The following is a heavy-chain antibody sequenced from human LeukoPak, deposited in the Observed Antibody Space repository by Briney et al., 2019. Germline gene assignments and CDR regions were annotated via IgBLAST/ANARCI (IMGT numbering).Heavy chain of an antibody. J-gene: IGHJ6*02. CDR3: ARDPPHGMDV. CDR1: GFTFSSYW. V-gene: IGHV3-48*01. CDR2: ISSTSSTI. Sequence: GGSLRLSCAASGFTFSSYWMNWARQAPGKGLEWVSYISSTSSTIYYADSMKGRFTISRDDAKNSLYLQMNSLRAEDTAVYYCARDPPHGMDVWGQGTTVTVSS.